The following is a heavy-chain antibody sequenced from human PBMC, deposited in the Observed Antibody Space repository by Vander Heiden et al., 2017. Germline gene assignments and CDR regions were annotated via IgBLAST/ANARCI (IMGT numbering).Heavy chain of an antibody. V-gene: IGHV4-4*02. CDR2: IYHSGST. CDR1: AGSISSSNW. D-gene: IGHD2-21*02. CDR3: ARDRTYCGGDCYSAFDY. J-gene: IGHJ4*02. Sequence: QVQLQESGPGLVKPSGTLSLTCAVSAGSISSSNWWSWVRQPPGKGLEWIGEIYHSGSTNYNPSLKSRVTISVDKSKNQFSLKLSSVTAADTAVYYCARDRTYCGGDCYSAFDYWGQGTLVTVSS.